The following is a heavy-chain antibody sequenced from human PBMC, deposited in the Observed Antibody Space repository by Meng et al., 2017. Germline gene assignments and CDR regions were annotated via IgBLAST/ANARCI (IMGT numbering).Heavy chain of an antibody. Sequence: ESLKISCAASGFTVSSNYMSWVRQAPGKGLEWIGEINHSGSTNYNPSLKSRVTISVDTSKNQFSLKLSSVTAADTAVYYCARRGSRGYSSAGAFDIWGQGTMVTVSS. CDR1: GFTVSSNY. V-gene: IGHV4-34*01. D-gene: IGHD5-18*01. CDR3: ARRGSRGYSSAGAFDI. J-gene: IGHJ3*02. CDR2: INHSGST.